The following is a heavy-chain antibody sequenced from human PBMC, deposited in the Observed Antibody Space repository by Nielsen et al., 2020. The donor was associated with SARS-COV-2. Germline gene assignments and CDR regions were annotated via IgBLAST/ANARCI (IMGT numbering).Heavy chain of an antibody. D-gene: IGHD6-19*01. CDR2: ISSSSSYT. V-gene: IGHV3-11*05. Sequence: LKISCAASGFTFSDYYMSWIRQAPGKGLEWVSYISSSSSYTNYADSVKGRFTISRDNAKNSLYLQMNSLRAEDTAVYYCAREASSGYFDYWGQGTLVTVSS. CDR1: GFTFSDYY. J-gene: IGHJ4*02. CDR3: AREASSGYFDY.